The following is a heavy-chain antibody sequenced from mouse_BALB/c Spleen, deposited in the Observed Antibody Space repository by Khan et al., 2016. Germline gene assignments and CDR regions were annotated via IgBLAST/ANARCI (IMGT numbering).Heavy chain of an antibody. CDR1: GYSITSDYA. CDR3: ARSIMAN. J-gene: IGHJ2*01. Sequence: VQLKESGPGLVKPSQSLSLTCTVSGYSITSDYAWNWIRQFPGNKLEWMGYISYSGSTSYNPSLKSRISITRDTSKNQFFLQLNSVTTEDTATHYCARSIMANWGQGTTLTVSS. CDR2: ISYSGST. V-gene: IGHV3-2*02.